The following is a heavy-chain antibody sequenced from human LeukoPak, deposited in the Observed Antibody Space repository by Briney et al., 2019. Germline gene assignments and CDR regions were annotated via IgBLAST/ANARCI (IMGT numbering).Heavy chain of an antibody. V-gene: IGHV1-69*13. D-gene: IGHD2-2*02. CDR3: ARRCSSTSCFTDGAFDI. Sequence: ASVKVSCKASGGTFSSYAISWVRQAPGQGLEWMGGIIPIFGTANYAQKFQGRVTITADESTNTAYMELSSLRSEDTAVYYCARRCSSTSCFTDGAFDIWGQGTMVTVSS. CDR1: GGTFSSYA. J-gene: IGHJ3*02. CDR2: IIPIFGTA.